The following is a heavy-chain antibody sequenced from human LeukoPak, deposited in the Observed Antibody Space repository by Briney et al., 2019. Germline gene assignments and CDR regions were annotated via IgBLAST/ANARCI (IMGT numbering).Heavy chain of an antibody. Sequence: GGSLRLSCAASGFPFSSYSMHCVRQAPGNGLEWVAVISNDGSHQYYADSVKGRFIISRDNSKNTLSLQMNTLRPDDTAVFYCARDPNRLADYGGDYLDHWGQGTLVTVSS. D-gene: IGHD4-23*01. CDR1: GFPFSSYS. CDR2: ISNDGSHQ. J-gene: IGHJ4*02. CDR3: ARDPNRLADYGGDYLDH. V-gene: IGHV3-30*04.